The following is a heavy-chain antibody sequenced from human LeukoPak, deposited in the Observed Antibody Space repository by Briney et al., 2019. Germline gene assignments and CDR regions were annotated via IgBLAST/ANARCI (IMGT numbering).Heavy chain of an antibody. D-gene: IGHD5-12*01. CDR2: ISGTGGST. V-gene: IGHV3-23*01. CDR3: ARNSGYEL. CDR1: GFAFSNFA. J-gene: IGHJ4*02. Sequence: GGSLRLSCAASGFAFSNFAMTWVRQAPGKGLQWVAAISGTGGSTYYADSMKGRFTISRDNAKNSLYLQMNSLRAEDTAVYYCARNSGYELWGQGTLVTVSS.